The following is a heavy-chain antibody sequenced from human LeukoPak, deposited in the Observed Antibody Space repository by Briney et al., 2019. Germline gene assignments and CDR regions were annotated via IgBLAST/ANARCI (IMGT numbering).Heavy chain of an antibody. CDR1: GGSISSGDYY. V-gene: IGHV4-30-4*01. Sequence: SQTLSLTCTVSGGSISSGDYYWSWIRQPPGKGLEWIGYIYYSGSTYYNPSLKSRVTISVDTSENQFSLKLSSVTAADTAVYYCARAPEECSSTSCYTDYYYGMDVWGQGTTVTVSS. J-gene: IGHJ6*02. D-gene: IGHD2-2*02. CDR3: ARAPEECSSTSCYTDYYYGMDV. CDR2: IYYSGST.